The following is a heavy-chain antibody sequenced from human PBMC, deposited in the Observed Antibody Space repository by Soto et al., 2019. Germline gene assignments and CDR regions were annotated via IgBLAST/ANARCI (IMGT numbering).Heavy chain of an antibody. J-gene: IGHJ6*02. Sequence: EVQLVESGGGLVKPGGSLRLSCAASGFSFSNAWMNWVRQAPGKGLEWVGRIKRKIDGEATDYAGPVKGRLTVFRDDSKSALYLHMNSLKGDDTAVYYCTTGSVEGVWGQGTTVTVS. D-gene: IGHD2-15*01. CDR2: IKRKIDGEAT. V-gene: IGHV3-15*07. CDR1: GFSFSNAW. CDR3: TTGSVEGV.